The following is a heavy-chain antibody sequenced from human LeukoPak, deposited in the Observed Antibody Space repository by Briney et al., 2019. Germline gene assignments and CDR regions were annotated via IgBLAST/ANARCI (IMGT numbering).Heavy chain of an antibody. V-gene: IGHV3-48*02. CDR2: ISSSSTI. D-gene: IGHD2-21*01. J-gene: IGHJ3*02. CDR1: GFTFNSYS. Sequence: GGSLRLSCAASGFTFNSYSMNWVRQAPGKGLEWVSYISSSSTIYYADSVKGRFTISRDNAKNSLYLQMNSLRDEDTAVYYCARDLAYCGGECYSGDAFDIWGQGTMVTVSS. CDR3: ARDLAYCGGECYSGDAFDI.